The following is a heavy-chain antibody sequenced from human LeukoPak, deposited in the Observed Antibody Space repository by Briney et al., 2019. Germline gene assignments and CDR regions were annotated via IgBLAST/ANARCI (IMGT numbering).Heavy chain of an antibody. CDR2: IYSGGST. CDR3: ASPFIAVAGTRGANVDY. CDR1: GFTVSSNY. V-gene: IGHV3-66*01. D-gene: IGHD6-19*01. Sequence: GGSLRLSCAASGFTVSSNYMSWVRQAPGKGLEWVSVIYSGGSTFYADSVRGRFTISRDNSKNTLYLQMNSLRAEDTAVYYCASPFIAVAGTRGANVDYWGQGTLVTVSS. J-gene: IGHJ4*02.